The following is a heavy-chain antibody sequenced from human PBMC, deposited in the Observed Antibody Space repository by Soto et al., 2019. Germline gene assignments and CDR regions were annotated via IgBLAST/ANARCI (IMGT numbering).Heavy chain of an antibody. V-gene: IGHV3-21*01. J-gene: IGHJ4*02. CDR2: ISSDSHYI. CDR1: GFSLSGWS. CDR3: TRDPPLLGGDNFGY. D-gene: IGHD1-26*01. Sequence: GGSLRLSCVASGFSLSGWSMNWVRRAPGKRLEWVSAISSDSHYIYYAESVKGRFTLSRDNAKNSLYLQMSSVRAEDTAVYYCTRDPPLLGGDNFGYWGQGTLVTVSS.